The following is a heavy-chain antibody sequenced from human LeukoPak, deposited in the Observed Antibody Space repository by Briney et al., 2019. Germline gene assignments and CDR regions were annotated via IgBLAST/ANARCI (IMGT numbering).Heavy chain of an antibody. D-gene: IGHD2-21*02. CDR1: GFTLSNYG. Sequence: PGGSLRLSCAASGFTLSNYGMHWVRHAPGKGLVWVSHISEDGSNTIYADSVKGRFTISRDNAKNTLYLQLNSLSAEDTAVYFCVRVGGDYYPFNYWGQGTLVTVSS. CDR2: ISEDGSNT. V-gene: IGHV3-74*01. CDR3: VRVGGDYYPFNY. J-gene: IGHJ4*02.